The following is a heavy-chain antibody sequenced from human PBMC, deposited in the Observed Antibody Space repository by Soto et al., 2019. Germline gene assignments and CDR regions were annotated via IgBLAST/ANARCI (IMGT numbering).Heavy chain of an antibody. J-gene: IGHJ3*02. CDR3: ARERDYYDSSAHDAFDI. V-gene: IGHV3-21*01. Sequence: GEPLKIPCAAAGFTISSYSINWVRQAPGKGLEWVSSISSSSSYIYYADSVKGRFTISRDNAKNSLYLQMNSLRAEDTAVYYCARERDYYDSSAHDAFDIWGQGTMVTVSS. CDR1: GFTISSYS. D-gene: IGHD3-22*01. CDR2: ISSSSSYI.